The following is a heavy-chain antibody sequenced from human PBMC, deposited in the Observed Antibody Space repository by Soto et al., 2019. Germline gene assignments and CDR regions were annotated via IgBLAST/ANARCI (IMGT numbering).Heavy chain of an antibody. CDR2: IYSGGST. D-gene: IGHD6-13*01. Sequence: PGGSLRLSCAASGFTVSSNYMSWVRQAPGKGLEWVSVIYSGGSTYYADSVKGRFTISRDNSKNTLYLQMNSLRAEDTAVYYCATGTLEQQLATYYFDYWGQGTLVTVSS. J-gene: IGHJ4*02. CDR1: GFTVSSNY. CDR3: ATGTLEQQLATYYFDY. V-gene: IGHV3-53*01.